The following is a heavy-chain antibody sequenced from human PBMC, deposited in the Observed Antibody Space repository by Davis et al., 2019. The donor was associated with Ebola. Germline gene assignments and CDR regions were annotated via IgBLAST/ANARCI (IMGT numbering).Heavy chain of an antibody. CDR3: ARGHNYAHEY. Sequence: ASVTVSCQASVCTFTDYNIHWLRQAPGQGLEWLGRVILKSGATNYAQKFQGRVTMTRDTPISTVYMELSSLRYDDTADYYCARGHNYAHEYWGQGTLVTVSS. D-gene: IGHD4-11*01. J-gene: IGHJ4*02. CDR1: VCTFTDYN. CDR2: VILKSGAT. V-gene: IGHV1-2*06.